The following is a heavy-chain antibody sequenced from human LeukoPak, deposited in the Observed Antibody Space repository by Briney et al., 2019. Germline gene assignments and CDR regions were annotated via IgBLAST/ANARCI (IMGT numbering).Heavy chain of an antibody. CDR1: GYTFTGYY. D-gene: IGHD6-13*01. J-gene: IGHJ1*01. CDR3: ARDQVNSSSWLQH. CDR2: INPNSGGT. V-gene: IGHV1-2*02. Sequence: ASVKVSCKASGYTFTGYYMYWVRQAPGQGLEWMGWINPNSGGTNYAQKFQGRVTMTRDTSISTAYMELSSLRSEDTAVYYCARDQVNSSSWLQHWGQGTLVTVSS.